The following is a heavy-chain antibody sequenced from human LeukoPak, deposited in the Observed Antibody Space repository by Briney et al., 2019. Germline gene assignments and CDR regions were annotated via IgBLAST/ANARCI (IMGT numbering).Heavy chain of an antibody. D-gene: IGHD2-15*01. CDR1: GGSISSYY. Sequence: SETLSLTCTVSGGSISSYYWSWIRQPAGKGLEWIGRIYTSGSTNYNPSLKSRATISVDMSKNQFSLKLTSMTAADTAVYYCAGGPGSPASAFDIWGQGTMVSVSS. V-gene: IGHV4-4*07. CDR3: AGGPGSPASAFDI. CDR2: IYTSGST. J-gene: IGHJ3*02.